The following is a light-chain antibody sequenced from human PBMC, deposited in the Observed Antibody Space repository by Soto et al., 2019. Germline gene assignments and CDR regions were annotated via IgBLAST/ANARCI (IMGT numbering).Light chain of an antibody. Sequence: DIVMTQSPDSLAVSLGERATINCKSSQSVFYSSNNKNYLAWYQQKPGQPPKLLVYWATTRESGVPDRFSGSGSGTDFSLTINGLQAEDVAVYYCQQYSSCPLTFGGGTKVEIK. CDR2: WAT. V-gene: IGKV4-1*01. CDR1: QSVFYSSNNKNY. J-gene: IGKJ4*01. CDR3: QQYSSCPLT.